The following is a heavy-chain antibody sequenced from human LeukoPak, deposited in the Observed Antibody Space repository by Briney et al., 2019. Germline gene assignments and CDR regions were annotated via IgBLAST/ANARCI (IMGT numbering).Heavy chain of an antibody. Sequence: PSETLSLTCTVSGGSVRRGNYYWTWIRQPAGIGLEWIGRIYTSGTTDYNPSLRTRVTISVDASGNQFSLNLSSVTAADTAVYYCARWSGSVTARNYYYYMDVWGEGTTVTVSS. D-gene: IGHD6-6*01. CDR1: GGSVRRGNYY. CDR3: ARWSGSVTARNYYYYMDV. J-gene: IGHJ6*03. CDR2: IYTSGTT. V-gene: IGHV4-61*02.